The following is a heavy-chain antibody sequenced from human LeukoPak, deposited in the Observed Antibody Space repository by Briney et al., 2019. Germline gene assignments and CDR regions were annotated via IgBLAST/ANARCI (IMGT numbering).Heavy chain of an antibody. J-gene: IGHJ6*03. Sequence: SVKVSCKASGGTFSSYAISWVRQAPGQGLEWMGGIIPTFGTANYAQKFQGRVTITTDESTSTAYMELSSLRSEDTAVYYCARAGDPTAGYYYYYMDVWGKGTTVTVSS. V-gene: IGHV1-69*05. CDR2: IIPTFGTA. CDR3: ARAGDPTAGYYYYYMDV. D-gene: IGHD4-17*01. CDR1: GGTFSSYA.